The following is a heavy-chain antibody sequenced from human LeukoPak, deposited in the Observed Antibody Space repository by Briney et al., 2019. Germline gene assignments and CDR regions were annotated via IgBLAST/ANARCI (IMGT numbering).Heavy chain of an antibody. CDR3: ARVRDGSGSYRRPIDS. CDR1: GGSINNYY. D-gene: IGHD3-10*01. Sequence: PSETLSLTCTVSGGSINNYYWSWMRQPPGRGLEWIGYIYDSGSTNYNPSLQSRVTMSVDTSKNQFSLKLISVTAADTAVYYCARVRDGSGSYRRPIDSWGQGTLVTVS. CDR2: IYDSGST. J-gene: IGHJ4*02. V-gene: IGHV4-59*08.